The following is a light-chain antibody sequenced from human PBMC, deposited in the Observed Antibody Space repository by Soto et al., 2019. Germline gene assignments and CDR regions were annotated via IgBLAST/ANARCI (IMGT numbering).Light chain of an antibody. CDR2: DVS. V-gene: IGLV2-14*01. CDR1: SSDVSGYNY. J-gene: IGLJ2*01. Sequence: QSALTQPASVSGSPGQSITISCTGTSSDVSGYNYVSWYQQHPGKAPKLMIYDVSNRPSGVSNRFSGSKSGNTASLTISGLQAEDEADYYCSSYTSSSTPYVVFGGGTKLTVL. CDR3: SSYTSSSTPYVV.